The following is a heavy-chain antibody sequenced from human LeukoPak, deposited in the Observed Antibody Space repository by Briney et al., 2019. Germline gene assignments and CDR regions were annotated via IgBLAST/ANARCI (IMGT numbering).Heavy chain of an antibody. CDR2: IYFSGST. CDR1: GGSISRSY. V-gene: IGHV4-59*01. CDR3: ARIFTESGDYYSEY. D-gene: IGHD3-22*01. Sequence: PSETLSLTCTVSGGSISRSYWSWIRQPPGKGREWIGYIYFSGSTNYNPSLKSRVTISVDTSKNQFSLKLSYVTDADTAVYYCARIFTESGDYYSEYWGQGTLVTVSS. J-gene: IGHJ4*02.